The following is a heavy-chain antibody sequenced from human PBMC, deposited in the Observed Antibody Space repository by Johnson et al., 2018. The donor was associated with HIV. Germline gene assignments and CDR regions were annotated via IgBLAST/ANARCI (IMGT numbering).Heavy chain of an antibody. Sequence: VQLVESGGGLIQPGGSLRLSCAASGFTVSSNYMSWVRQAPGKGLEWVSVIYSGGSTYYADSVKGRFTISRDNSKNTLYLQMNSLRAEDTAVYYCAREVAGDYGDSPGAFDIWGQGTMVTVSS. D-gene: IGHD4-17*01. V-gene: IGHV3-53*01. J-gene: IGHJ3*02. CDR3: AREVAGDYGDSPGAFDI. CDR1: GFTVSSNY. CDR2: IYSGGST.